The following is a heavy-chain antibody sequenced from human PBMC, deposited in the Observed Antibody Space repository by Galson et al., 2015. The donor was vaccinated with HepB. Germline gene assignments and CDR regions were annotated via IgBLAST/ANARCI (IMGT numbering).Heavy chain of an antibody. D-gene: IGHD2-21*01. CDR1: GGTFSSYA. J-gene: IGHJ4*02. V-gene: IGHV1-69*13. CDR3: ARDNCGGNCYSRYELGY. CDR2: VIPIFGTA. Sequence: SVKVSCKASGGTFSSYAISWVRQAPGQGLEWMGGVIPIFGTANYAQKFQGRVTITADESTSTTYMEVSSLRFEDTAMYYCARDNCGGNCYSRYELGYWGQGTLVTVSS.